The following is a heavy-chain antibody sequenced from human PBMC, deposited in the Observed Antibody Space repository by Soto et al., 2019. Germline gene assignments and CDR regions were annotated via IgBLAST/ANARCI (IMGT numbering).Heavy chain of an antibody. Sequence: QVQLVQSGAEVKKPGSSVKVSCKASGGAFSDYAFSWVRQAPGQGLERLGGIMPIFRAPDYAQKFQGRVTINADELTRTAYMEMNSLRSEDTAVYYCASWLKGPDIGNYYYGMDVWGQGTTVTVS. V-gene: IGHV1-69*12. D-gene: IGHD2-15*01. CDR3: ASWLKGPDIGNYYYGMDV. CDR2: IMPIFRAP. CDR1: GGAFSDYA. J-gene: IGHJ6*02.